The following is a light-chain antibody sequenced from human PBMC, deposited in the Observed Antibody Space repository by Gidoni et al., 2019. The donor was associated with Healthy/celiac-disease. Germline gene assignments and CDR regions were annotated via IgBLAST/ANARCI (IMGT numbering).Light chain of an antibody. Sequence: DIVLTQSPATLSLSPGDRATLYCRASQSVSSYLAWYQQKPGQAPRLLIYDASNRATGIPARFSGSGSGTDFTLTISSLEPEDFAVYYCQQRSNWPLYTFGQGTKLEIK. CDR2: DAS. J-gene: IGKJ2*01. CDR3: QQRSNWPLYT. CDR1: QSVSSY. V-gene: IGKV3-11*01.